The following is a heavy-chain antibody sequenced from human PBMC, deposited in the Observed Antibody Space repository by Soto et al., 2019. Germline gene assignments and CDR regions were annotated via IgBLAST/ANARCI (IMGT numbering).Heavy chain of an antibody. CDR3: ARCRGVVGVSEDYYGMDV. V-gene: IGHV1-69*12. J-gene: IGHJ6*02. CDR1: GGTFSNSP. Sequence: QVQLVQSGAEVKKPGSSVKVSCKSSGGTFSNSPISWVRQAPGQGLEWVGGVIPVFRTANYAQKFQGRVTITADEPTNTAYMELSSVRSGDTAVYYCARCRGVVGVSEDYYGMDVWGQGPTVTVSS. CDR2: VIPVFRTA. D-gene: IGHD2-15*01.